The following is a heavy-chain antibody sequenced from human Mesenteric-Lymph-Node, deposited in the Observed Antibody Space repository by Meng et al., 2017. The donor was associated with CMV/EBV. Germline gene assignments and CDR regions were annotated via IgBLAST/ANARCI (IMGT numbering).Heavy chain of an antibody. Sequence: QVQLVQSGAEVKKPGSSVTVSCKASGGTISSYTISWVRQAPGQGLEWMGRIIPILGIANYAQKFQGRVTITADKSTSTAYMELSSLRSEDTAVYYRAGGIAAAGSRWFDPWGQGTLVTVSS. CDR2: IIPILGIA. V-gene: IGHV1-69*02. CDR1: GGTISSYT. CDR3: AGGIAAAGSRWFDP. J-gene: IGHJ5*02. D-gene: IGHD6-13*01.